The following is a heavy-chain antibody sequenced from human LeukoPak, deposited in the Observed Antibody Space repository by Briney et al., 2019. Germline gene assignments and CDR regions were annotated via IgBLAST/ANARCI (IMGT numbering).Heavy chain of an antibody. D-gene: IGHD2-15*01. CDR2: ISNDGNNK. CDR3: ATLIGS. Sequence: GGSLSLSCAASGVTFSSYNMHWVRQAPGKGLEWVAVISNDGNNKDYADSVKGRFTISRDNSKNTVSLQMHSLRTEDTAVYFCATLIGSWGQGTLVTVSS. CDR1: GVTFSSYN. V-gene: IGHV3-30-3*01. J-gene: IGHJ4*01.